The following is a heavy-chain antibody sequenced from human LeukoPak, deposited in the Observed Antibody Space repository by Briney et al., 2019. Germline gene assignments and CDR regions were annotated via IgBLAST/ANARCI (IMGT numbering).Heavy chain of an antibody. CDR1: GGSISTFY. J-gene: IGHJ4*02. V-gene: IGHV4-34*01. Sequence: PSETLSLTCTVSGGSISTFYWSWIRQPPGKGLEWIGEINHSGSTNYNPSLKSRVTISVDTSKNQFSLKLSSVTAADTAVYYCASGIVVVPAAITGGFDYWGQGTLVTVSS. CDR3: ASGIVVVPAAITGGFDY. D-gene: IGHD2-2*02. CDR2: INHSGST.